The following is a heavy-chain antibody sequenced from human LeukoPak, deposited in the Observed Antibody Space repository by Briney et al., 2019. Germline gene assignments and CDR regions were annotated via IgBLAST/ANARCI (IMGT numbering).Heavy chain of an antibody. CDR2: IHYSGST. V-gene: IGHV4-59*01. J-gene: IGHJ5*02. CDR3: ARGGWYHDR. CDR1: GGSINTTY. Sequence: SGTLSLTCSVSGGSINTTYWSWIRQPPGRGLEWIGSIHYSGSTNYNSSLKSRVTISVDTSKNQFSLKMISVTTADTAVYFCARGGWYHDRWGQGTLVTVSS. D-gene: IGHD6-19*01.